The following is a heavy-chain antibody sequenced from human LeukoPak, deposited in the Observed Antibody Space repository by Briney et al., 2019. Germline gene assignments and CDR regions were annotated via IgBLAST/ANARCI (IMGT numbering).Heavy chain of an antibody. Sequence: PGGSLRLSCAASGFTFSSYDVSWVRQAPGKGLEWVSSITLSGGSTLYADSVKGRFTISRDNSKNTLYLQMNSLGAEDTAVYYCAKRGNPAVGHHYLDVWGEGTTVSVSS. D-gene: IGHD2-2*01. J-gene: IGHJ6*03. CDR2: ITLSGGST. V-gene: IGHV3-23*01. CDR3: AKRGNPAVGHHYLDV. CDR1: GFTFSSYD.